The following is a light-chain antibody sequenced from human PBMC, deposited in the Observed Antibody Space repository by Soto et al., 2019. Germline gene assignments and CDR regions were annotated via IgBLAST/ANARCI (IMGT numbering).Light chain of an antibody. Sequence: EGVLTQYTGTLSLSPGERSTLSCSSSQSVSSSYLAWYQLKPGQAPRLLIYGASSRATGIPDRFSGSGSGTDFTLTISRLDPEDFAVYFCQQYGSSPRTFGQGTKVDI. CDR1: QSVSSSY. CDR2: GAS. CDR3: QQYGSSPRT. V-gene: IGKV3-20*01. J-gene: IGKJ1*01.